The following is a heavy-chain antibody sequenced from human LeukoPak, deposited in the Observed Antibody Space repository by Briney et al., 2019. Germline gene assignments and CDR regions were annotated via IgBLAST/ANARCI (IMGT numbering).Heavy chain of an antibody. CDR2: IIPIFGIA. Sequence: ASVKVSCKASGGTFSSYAISWVRQAPGQGLEWMGSIIPIFGIANYAQKFRGRVTITADKSTSTAYMELSSLRSEDTAVYYCAREGDYDSSGYYFDYWGQGTLVTVSS. CDR3: AREGDYDSSGYYFDY. D-gene: IGHD3-22*01. CDR1: GGTFSSYA. V-gene: IGHV1-69*04. J-gene: IGHJ4*02.